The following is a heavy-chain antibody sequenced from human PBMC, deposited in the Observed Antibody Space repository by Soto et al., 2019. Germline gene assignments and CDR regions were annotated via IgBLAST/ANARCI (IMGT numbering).Heavy chain of an antibody. Sequence: SETLSLTCTVSGGSLPSGSYYWSWIRQPPGKGLEWIGYIYFSGSTNYNPSLKSRVSISVDTSTNQISLNLSSVTAADTAVYYCERDQGIAVGVFVYWGERTVVTPSS. D-gene: IGHD6-19*01. J-gene: IGHJ4*02. V-gene: IGHV4-61*01. CDR3: ERDQGIAVGVFVY. CDR2: IYFSGST. CDR1: GGSLPSGSYY.